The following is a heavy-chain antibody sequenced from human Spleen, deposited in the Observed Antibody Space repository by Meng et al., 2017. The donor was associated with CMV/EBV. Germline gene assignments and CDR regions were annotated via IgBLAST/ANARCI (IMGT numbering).Heavy chain of an antibody. V-gene: IGHV3-23*01. CDR1: GFTFNTYD. Sequence: SGFTFNTYDMRWVRQAPGKGLEWVSTVSGSGDGTIYADSVKGRFTISRDNSKNTLYLQMNSLRAEDTAVYYCAKGDFWNGYSEYFLYWGQGTLVTVSS. D-gene: IGHD3-3*01. J-gene: IGHJ1*01. CDR2: VSGSGDGT. CDR3: AKGDFWNGYSEYFLY.